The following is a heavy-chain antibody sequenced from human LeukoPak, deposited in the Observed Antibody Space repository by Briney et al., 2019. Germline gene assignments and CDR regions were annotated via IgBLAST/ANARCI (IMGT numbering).Heavy chain of an antibody. D-gene: IGHD2-15*01. J-gene: IGHJ4*02. CDR2: ISGSGGST. CDR3: AKVTRDCSGGSCYSSIDY. Sequence: GGSLRLSCAASGFTFSSYAMSWVRQAPGKGLEWVSAISGSGGSTYYADSVKGRFTISRDSSKNTLYLQMNSLRAEDTAVYYCAKVTRDCSGGSCYSSIDYWGQGTLVTVSS. CDR1: GFTFSSYA. V-gene: IGHV3-23*01.